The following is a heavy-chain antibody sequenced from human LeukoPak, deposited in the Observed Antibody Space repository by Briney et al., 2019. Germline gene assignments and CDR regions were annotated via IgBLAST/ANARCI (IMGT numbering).Heavy chain of an antibody. CDR1: GGTFSSYA. D-gene: IGHD2-15*01. J-gene: IGHJ4*01. CDR2: IIPIFGTA. Sequence: ASVKVSCKASGGTFSSYAISWVRQAPGQGLEWMGGIIPIFGTANYAQKFQGRVTITADESTSTAYMELSSLRSEDTAVYYCARDRRYCSGGSCYLPYDLGYWGQEPWSPSPQ. V-gene: IGHV1-69*13. CDR3: ARDRRYCSGGSCYLPYDLGY.